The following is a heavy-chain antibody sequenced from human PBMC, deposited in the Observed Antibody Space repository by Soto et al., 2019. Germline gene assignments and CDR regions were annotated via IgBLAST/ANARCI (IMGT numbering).Heavy chain of an antibody. CDR1: GFTVGNNY. D-gene: IGHD3-10*01. Sequence: PXGSLILSCAASGFTVGNNYMSWVRQAPGKGLEWVSLIYSTGTTKYADSVKGRFTVSRDNAKNTLYLQMNGLRAEDTAVYYCAKDGRGSGSHYNSFGYWGQGTLVTVSS. V-gene: IGHV3-53*01. CDR2: IYSTGTT. CDR3: AKDGRGSGSHYNSFGY. J-gene: IGHJ4*02.